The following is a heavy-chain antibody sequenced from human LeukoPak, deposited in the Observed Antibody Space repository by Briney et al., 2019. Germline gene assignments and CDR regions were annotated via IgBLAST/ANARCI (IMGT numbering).Heavy chain of an antibody. Sequence: LSGGSLRLSCAASGFTFDDYGMTWVRQAPGKGLEWVSGINWNGGSTGYADSVKGRFTISRDNAKNSLYLQMNSLRAEDTALYYCARAGLYNWNYEGTTYFDFWGQGTLVTVSA. CDR3: ARAGLYNWNYEGTTYFDF. J-gene: IGHJ4*02. CDR1: GFTFDDYG. CDR2: INWNGGST. V-gene: IGHV3-20*04. D-gene: IGHD1-7*01.